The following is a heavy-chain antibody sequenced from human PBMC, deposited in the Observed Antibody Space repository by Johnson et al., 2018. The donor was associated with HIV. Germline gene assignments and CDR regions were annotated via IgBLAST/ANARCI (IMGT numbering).Heavy chain of an antibody. CDR1: AFTFADYA. Sequence: LVESGGGLAQPGRSLRLSCAASAFTFADYAMHWVRQAPGKGLEWVSGISWNSGSVAYADSVKGRLTISRDNAKNSLFLHMNSLRAEDTALYYCAKSIDAAADDAFDIWGQGTMVTVSS. V-gene: IGHV3-9*01. D-gene: IGHD6-13*01. CDR3: AKSIDAAADDAFDI. CDR2: ISWNSGSV. J-gene: IGHJ3*02.